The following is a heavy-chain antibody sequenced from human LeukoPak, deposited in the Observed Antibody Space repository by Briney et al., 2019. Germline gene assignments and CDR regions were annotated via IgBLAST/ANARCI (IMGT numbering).Heavy chain of an antibody. CDR3: AREPMGGKHFDY. Sequence: GGSLRLSCAASGFTFSSYAMHWVRQAPGKGLEWVAVISYDGSNKYYADSVKGRFTISRDNAKNSLYLQMNSLRAEDTAVYYCAREPMGGKHFDYWGQGTLVTVSS. CDR1: GFTFSSYA. V-gene: IGHV3-30-3*01. J-gene: IGHJ4*02. D-gene: IGHD1-26*01. CDR2: ISYDGSNK.